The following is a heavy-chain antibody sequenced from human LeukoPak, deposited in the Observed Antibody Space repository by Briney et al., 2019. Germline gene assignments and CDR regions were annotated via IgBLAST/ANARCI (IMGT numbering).Heavy chain of an antibody. D-gene: IGHD6-19*01. CDR3: ARTVPGDPDDYFDY. CDR2: MNQDGSAI. V-gene: IGHV3-7*01. J-gene: IGHJ4*02. Sequence: HPGGSLRLSCAASGFTFSRRWMSWVRQAPGKGLERVAHMNQDGSAIYSVDSVKGRFTISRDNDKNSLYLQMNGLTVADTAVYYCARTVPGDPDDYFDYWGQGTLVTVSS. CDR1: GFTFSRRW.